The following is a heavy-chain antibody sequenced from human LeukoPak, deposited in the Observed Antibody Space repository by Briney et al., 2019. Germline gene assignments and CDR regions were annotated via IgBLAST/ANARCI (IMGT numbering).Heavy chain of an antibody. CDR3: AKVKTIDYGDYPSYFDY. CDR1: GFTFSSYA. D-gene: IGHD4-17*01. CDR2: ISGSGGST. Sequence: GGSLRLSCAASGFTFSSYAMSWVRQAPGKGLEWVSAISGSGGSTYYADSVKGRFTISRDNSKNTLYLQMNSLRAEDTAVYYCAKVKTIDYGDYPSYFDYWGQGTLVTVSS. J-gene: IGHJ4*02. V-gene: IGHV3-23*01.